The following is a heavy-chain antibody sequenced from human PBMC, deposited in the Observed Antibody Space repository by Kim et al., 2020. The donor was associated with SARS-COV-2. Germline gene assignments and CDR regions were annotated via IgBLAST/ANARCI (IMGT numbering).Heavy chain of an antibody. Sequence: GGSLRLSCAASGFTFSNYEMNWVRQAPGKGLEWVSYISNSGSAIYYADSVRGRFTISRDNAKNSLYLQMNSLRAGDTAVYFFAREHDRPPRRELVCWGQGTLITVSS. CDR1: GFTFSNYE. V-gene: IGHV3-48*03. CDR2: ISNSGSAI. J-gene: IGHJ4*02. CDR3: AREHDRPPRRELVC. D-gene: IGHD1-1*01.